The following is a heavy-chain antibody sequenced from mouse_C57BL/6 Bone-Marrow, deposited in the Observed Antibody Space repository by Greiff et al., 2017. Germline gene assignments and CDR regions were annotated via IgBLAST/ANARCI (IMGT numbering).Heavy chain of an antibody. CDR2: IYPIDGST. V-gene: IGHV1-78*01. D-gene: IGHD1-1*01. CDR3: ARWGPITTVVGQDY. J-gene: IGHJ2*01. Sequence: QVQLKESDAELVTPGASVKISCKVSGYTFTDHTIHWMKQRPEQGLEWIGYIYPIDGSTKYNEKFKGKATLTVDTSSSTGYMQLSSLTYEDAAVDFCARWGPITTVVGQDYWGQGTTLTVSS. CDR1: GYTFTDHT.